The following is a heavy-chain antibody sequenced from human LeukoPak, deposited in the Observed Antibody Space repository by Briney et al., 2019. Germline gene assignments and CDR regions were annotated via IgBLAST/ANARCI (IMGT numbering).Heavy chain of an antibody. Sequence: SETPSLTCTVSGGSISSSSYYWGWIRQPPGKGLEWIGSIYYSGSTYYNPSLKSRVTISVDTSKNQFSLKLSSVTAADTAVYYCARRGSGVVVPAAMEYYFDYWGQGTLVTVSS. J-gene: IGHJ4*02. CDR2: IYYSGST. D-gene: IGHD2-2*01. CDR1: GGSISSSSYY. CDR3: ARRGSGVVVPAAMEYYFDY. V-gene: IGHV4-39*01.